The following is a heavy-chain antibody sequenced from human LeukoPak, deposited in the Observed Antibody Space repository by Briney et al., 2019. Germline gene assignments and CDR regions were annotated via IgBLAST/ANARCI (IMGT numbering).Heavy chain of an antibody. Sequence: ASVKVSCKASGYTFTSYDINWVRQATGQGLEWMGWMNPNSGNTGYAQKFQGRVTMTRNTSISTAYMELSSLRSEDTAVYYCARGSLGYCSGGSCTGYYFDYWGQGTLVTVSS. CDR2: MNPNSGNT. D-gene: IGHD2-15*01. CDR3: ARGSLGYCSGGSCTGYYFDY. J-gene: IGHJ4*02. CDR1: GYTFTSYD. V-gene: IGHV1-8*01.